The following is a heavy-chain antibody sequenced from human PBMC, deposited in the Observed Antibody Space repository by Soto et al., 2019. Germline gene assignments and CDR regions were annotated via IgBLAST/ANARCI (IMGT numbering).Heavy chain of an antibody. CDR1: GFTFTSSA. CDR3: AADGNSYDFWSGYPPDYYYYGMDV. Sequence: SVKVSCKASGFTFTSSAVQWVRQARGQRLEWIGWIVVGSGNTNYAQKFQERVTITRDMSTSTAYMELSSLRSEDTAVYYCAADGNSYDFWSGYPPDYYYYGMDVWGQGTTVTVSS. D-gene: IGHD3-3*01. J-gene: IGHJ6*02. CDR2: IVVGSGNT. V-gene: IGHV1-58*01.